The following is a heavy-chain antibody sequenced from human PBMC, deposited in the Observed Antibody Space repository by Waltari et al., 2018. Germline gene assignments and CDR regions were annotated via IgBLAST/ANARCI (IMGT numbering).Heavy chain of an antibody. CDR3: ARLEDCTGGHCYSGSHYAVDV. CDR2: INHSGNT. V-gene: IGHV4-34*02. J-gene: IGHJ6*02. D-gene: IGHD2-21*02. Sequence: QVHLQQWGAGLLKPSETLSLTCAVAGGALPLYYWRWIRQPPGKGLEWIGEINHSGNTNYNPSLKSRVAISVDPPKQQFSLKLTSVAAADTAVYYCARLEDCTGGHCYSGSHYAVDVWGPGTWVTVSS. CDR1: GGALPLYY.